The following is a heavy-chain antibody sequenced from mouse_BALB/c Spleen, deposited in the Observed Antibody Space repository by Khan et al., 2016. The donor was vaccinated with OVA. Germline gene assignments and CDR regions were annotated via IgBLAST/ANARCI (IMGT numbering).Heavy chain of an antibody. CDR2: IWGDGST. CDR3: AREIYYDYEYYDAMDY. D-gene: IGHD2-4*01. Sequence: QVQLKESGPGLVAPSQSLSITCTVSGFSLTGYGVNWVRQPPGKGLEWLGMIWGDGSTNYNSALKSRLSISTDNSNSQVFLKMNSLQTDDTARYYCAREIYYDYEYYDAMDYWGQGTSVTVSS. CDR1: GFSLTGYG. V-gene: IGHV2-6-7*01. J-gene: IGHJ4*01.